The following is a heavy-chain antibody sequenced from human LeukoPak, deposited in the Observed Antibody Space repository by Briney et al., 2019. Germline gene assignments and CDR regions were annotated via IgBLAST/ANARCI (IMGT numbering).Heavy chain of an antibody. Sequence: GASVKVSCKASGYTFTSYAMHWGRQAPGQRLEWMGCINAGNGNTKYSQKFQGRVTITRDTSASTAYMELSSLRSEDTAVYYCARDVWGVILAFDPWGQGTLVTVSS. CDR3: ARDVWGVILAFDP. V-gene: IGHV1-3*01. CDR1: GYTFTSYA. J-gene: IGHJ5*02. CDR2: INAGNGNT. D-gene: IGHD3-16*02.